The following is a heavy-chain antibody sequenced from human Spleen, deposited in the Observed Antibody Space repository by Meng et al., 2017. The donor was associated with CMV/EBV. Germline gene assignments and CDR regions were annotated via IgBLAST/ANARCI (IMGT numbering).Heavy chain of an antibody. CDR1: GGSISSSTYY. J-gene: IGHJ6*02. V-gene: IGHV4-39*07. CDR3: ARDGVVVVPDAMVAAYYYGMDV. D-gene: IGHD2-2*01. CDR2: VYYSGST. Sequence: SETLSLTCTVSGGSISSSTYYWGWIRQPPGKGLEWIGSVYYSGSTYYNPSLKSRVTISVDTSKNHLSLKLNSVTAADTAVYYCARDGVVVVPDAMVAAYYYGMDVWGQGTTVTVSS.